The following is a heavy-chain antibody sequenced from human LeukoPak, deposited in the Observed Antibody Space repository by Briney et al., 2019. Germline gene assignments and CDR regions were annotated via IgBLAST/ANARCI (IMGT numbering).Heavy chain of an antibody. CDR2: VKLDGSET. D-gene: IGHD3-10*01. Sequence: GSLRLSCAASGFTFSNYWMSWVRQAPGKGLESVANVKLDGSETEYVDSVEGRFTISRDNAKNSLYLQMNSLRVEDTAVYYCARHSASGSHWGYHYYIDVWGKGTTVTVSS. V-gene: IGHV3-7*01. CDR1: GFTFSNYW. J-gene: IGHJ6*03. CDR3: ARHSASGSHWGYHYYIDV.